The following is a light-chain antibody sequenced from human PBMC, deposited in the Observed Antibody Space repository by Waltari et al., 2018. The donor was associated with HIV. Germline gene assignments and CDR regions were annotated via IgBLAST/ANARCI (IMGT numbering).Light chain of an antibody. CDR3: QAYDSSLTGSV. V-gene: IGLV1-40*01. J-gene: IGLJ2*01. CDR1: SSNIGDGYD. Sequence: QSVLTQPPSVSGAPGQRVTITCTGISSNIGDGYDVHLYQQVPGTAPKLHTYGNSDRPSGCPDRFCASKSGASPSLAITGLQAGDEADYYGQAYDSSLTGSVFGGGTKLTV. CDR2: GNS.